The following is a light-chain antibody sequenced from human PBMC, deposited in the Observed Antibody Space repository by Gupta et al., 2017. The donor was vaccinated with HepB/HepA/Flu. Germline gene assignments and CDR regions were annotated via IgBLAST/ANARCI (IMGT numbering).Light chain of an antibody. CDR2: GAS. CDR3: QQNNNCSSWT. Sequence: ETVMTQSPDTLSASPGERATLSCRASQSVSGNLAGYQQKPGQAPRLLIYGASTRATGIPARFCGGGCGKKFSLPTISRQSEDFAVYYYQQNNNCSSWTFGQGTKVEIK. CDR1: QSVSGN. V-gene: IGKV3-15*01. J-gene: IGKJ1*01.